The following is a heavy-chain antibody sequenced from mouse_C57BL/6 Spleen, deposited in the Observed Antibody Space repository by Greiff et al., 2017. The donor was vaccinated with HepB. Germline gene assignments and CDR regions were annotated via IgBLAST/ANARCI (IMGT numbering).Heavy chain of an antibody. CDR3: ASYYYGSSPFDY. CDR1: GYTFTSYW. D-gene: IGHD1-1*01. V-gene: IGHV1-55*01. Sequence: QVQLKQPGAELVKPGASVKMSCKASGYTFTSYWITWVKQRPGQGLEWIGDIYPGSGSTNYNEKFKSKATLTVDTSSSTAYMQLSSLTSEDSAVYYCASYYYGSSPFDYWGQGTTLTVSS. CDR2: IYPGSGST. J-gene: IGHJ2*01.